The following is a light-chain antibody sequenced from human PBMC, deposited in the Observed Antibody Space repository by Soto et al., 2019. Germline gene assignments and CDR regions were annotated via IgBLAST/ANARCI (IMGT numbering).Light chain of an antibody. CDR3: AAWDSSLKGWL. J-gene: IGLJ3*02. Sequence: QSVLTQAPSASGTPGQRVTISCSGSSSNIGRDTVNWYQQLPGTAPKVLIYSNNQRPSGVPDRFSGSKSGTSASLAISGLQSEDEADYYCAAWDSSLKGWLFGGGTKVTVL. V-gene: IGLV1-44*01. CDR2: SNN. CDR1: SSNIGRDT.